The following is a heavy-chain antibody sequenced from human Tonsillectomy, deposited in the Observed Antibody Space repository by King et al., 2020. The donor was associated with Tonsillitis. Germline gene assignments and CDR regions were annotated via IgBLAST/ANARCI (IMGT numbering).Heavy chain of an antibody. CDR3: ARGIAGYQGDYYNYMDV. J-gene: IGHJ6*03. V-gene: IGHV4-59*01. CDR2: IYYSGST. Sequence: QLQESGPGLVKPSETLSLTCTVSGGSISSYYWSWIRQPPGKGLEWIGYIYYSGSTTYNPSLKSRVTISVDTSKNQFSLKLSSVTAADTAVYYCARGIAGYQGDYYNYMDVWGKGTTVTVSS. D-gene: IGHD6-13*01. CDR1: GGSISSYY.